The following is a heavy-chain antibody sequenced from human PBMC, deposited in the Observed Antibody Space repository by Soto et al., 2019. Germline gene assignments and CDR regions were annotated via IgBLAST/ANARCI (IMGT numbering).Heavy chain of an antibody. J-gene: IGHJ4*02. V-gene: IGHV3-7*01. D-gene: IGHD2-21*01. Sequence: EVHLVESGGGLVQPGGSLRLSCAASGFTFSSYWMTWVRQAPGKGLEWVANTKPDGSEKNYVGSVKGRFTISRDNAKNSLFRQMDRLRAEDTAVYDCARVAYVDESLDYGGQGTLVTVSS. CDR3: ARVAYVDESLDY. CDR1: GFTFSSYW. CDR2: TKPDGSEK.